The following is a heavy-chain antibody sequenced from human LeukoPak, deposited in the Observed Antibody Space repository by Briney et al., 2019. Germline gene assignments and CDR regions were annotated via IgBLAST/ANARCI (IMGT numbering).Heavy chain of an antibody. CDR2: ITTSGSTT. CDR3: ARAQYCNGGSCSFDS. D-gene: IGHD2-15*01. Sequence: GGSLRLSCAASGFTFNGYEKNWVRQAPGKGLEWVSHITTSGSTTYYAESVKGRFTISRDNAKNSLYLQMNSLRAEDTAVYYCARAQYCNGGSCSFDSWGQGTLVTVSS. V-gene: IGHV3-48*03. J-gene: IGHJ4*02. CDR1: GFTFNGYE.